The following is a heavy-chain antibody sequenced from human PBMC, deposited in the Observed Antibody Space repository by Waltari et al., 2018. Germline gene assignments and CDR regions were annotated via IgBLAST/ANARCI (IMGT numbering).Heavy chain of an antibody. Sequence: QVQLVQSGAEVKKPGASVKVSCKTSGYTFTAYYMHWVRQVPGQGLEWMGWSNCNTGDRDYAQKFRGRVTMTRETSLTTVYMEMNRLTSGDTAVYYCAREDIVATKVFDDWGHGTLVTVSS. CDR2: SNCNTGDR. CDR3: AREDIVATKVFDD. CDR1: GYTFTAYY. D-gene: IGHD5-12*01. V-gene: IGHV1-2*02. J-gene: IGHJ4*01.